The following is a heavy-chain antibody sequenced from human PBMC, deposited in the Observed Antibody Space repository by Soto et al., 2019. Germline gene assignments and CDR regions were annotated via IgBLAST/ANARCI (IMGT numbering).Heavy chain of an antibody. CDR3: ARDMTRTVVPYFDF. J-gene: IGHJ4*02. CDR2: IIPIFGTA. Sequence: GASVKVSCKASGGTFSRYAISWVRQAPGQGLEWMGGIIPIFGTANYAQKFQGRVTITADKSTSTSYMELSSLRSEDTAVYYCARDMTRTVVPYFDFWGQGTLVTVSS. CDR1: GGTFSRYA. D-gene: IGHD1-7*01. V-gene: IGHV1-69*06.